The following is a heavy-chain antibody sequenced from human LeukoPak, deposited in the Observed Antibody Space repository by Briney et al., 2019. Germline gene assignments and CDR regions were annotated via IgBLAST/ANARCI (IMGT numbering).Heavy chain of an antibody. CDR2: ISAYNGNT. Sequence: ASVKVSCKASGYTLTSYGISWVRQAPGQGLEWMGWISAYNGNTNYAQKFQGRVTITADESTSTAYMELSSLRSEDTAVYYCARDRVVVVPAAMYWFDPWGQGTLVTVSS. J-gene: IGHJ5*02. CDR1: GYTLTSYG. V-gene: IGHV1-18*01. D-gene: IGHD2-2*01. CDR3: ARDRVVVVPAAMYWFDP.